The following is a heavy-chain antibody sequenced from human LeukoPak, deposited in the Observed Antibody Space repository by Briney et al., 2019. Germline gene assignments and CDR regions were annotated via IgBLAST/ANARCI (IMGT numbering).Heavy chain of an antibody. CDR2: IYYSGST. V-gene: IGHV4-39*01. J-gene: IGHJ5*02. Sequence: SETLSLTCTVSGDSITSSSYYWGCVRQPPGKGLEWIGSIYYSGSTYYNPSLKSRVTISVDTSKNQFSLKLSSVTAADTAVYYCARRGYSYGYDHWSQGTLVTVSS. CDR1: GDSITSSSYY. CDR3: ARRGYSYGYDH. D-gene: IGHD5-18*01.